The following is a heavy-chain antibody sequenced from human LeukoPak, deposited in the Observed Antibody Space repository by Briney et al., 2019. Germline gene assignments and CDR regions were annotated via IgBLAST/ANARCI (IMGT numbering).Heavy chain of an antibody. CDR2: INAGNGNT. V-gene: IGHV1-3*01. Sequence: ASVKVSCKASGYTFTSYAMHWVRQAPGQRLEWMGWINAGNGNTKYSQKFQGRVTITRDTSASTAYMELSSLRSEDTAVYYYARDRGYCSGGSCYWGEFDYWGQGTLVTVSS. CDR3: ARDRGYCSGGSCYWGEFDY. D-gene: IGHD2-15*01. J-gene: IGHJ4*02. CDR1: GYTFTSYA.